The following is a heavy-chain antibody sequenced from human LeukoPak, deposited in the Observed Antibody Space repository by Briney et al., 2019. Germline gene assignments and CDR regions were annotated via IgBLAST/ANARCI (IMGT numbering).Heavy chain of an antibody. D-gene: IGHD4-17*01. CDR3: ARHGLLAVTTWGSWFDP. V-gene: IGHV4-4*09. Sequence: SETLSLTCTVSGGSISSYYWSWIRQPPGKGLEWIGYIYTSGSTNYNPSLKSRVTISVDTSKNQFSLKLSSVTAADTAVYYCARHGLLAVTTWGSWFDPWGQGTLVTVSS. CDR2: IYTSGST. J-gene: IGHJ5*02. CDR1: GGSISSYY.